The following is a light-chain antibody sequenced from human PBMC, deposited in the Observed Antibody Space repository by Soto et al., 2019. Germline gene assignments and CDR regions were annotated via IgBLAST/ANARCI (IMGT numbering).Light chain of an antibody. CDR2: GAS. CDR1: QSVSSN. J-gene: IGKJ4*01. CDR3: QQYNNWPPLT. V-gene: IGKV3-15*01. Sequence: EIVMTQSPATLSVSPGERATLSCRASQSVSSNLAWYQQKPGQAPRLLIYGASTRATGIPDRFSGSGSVTVFTPTISSLQSEDFAVYYCQQYNNWPPLTFGGGTKVEIK.